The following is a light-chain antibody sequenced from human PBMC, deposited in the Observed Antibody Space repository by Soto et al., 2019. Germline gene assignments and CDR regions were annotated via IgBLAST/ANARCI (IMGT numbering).Light chain of an antibody. J-gene: IGLJ2*01. CDR1: SSNIGAGFD. Sequence: QSVLTQPSSVSGAPGQRVTMSCTGNSSNIGAGFDVHWYQQLPGTVPKLLIYGNSNRPSGVPDRFSGSKSGTSASLAITGLQAEDEADYYCQSYDSSLSGSDVVFGGGTKLTVL. CDR2: GNS. V-gene: IGLV1-40*01. CDR3: QSYDSSLSGSDVV.